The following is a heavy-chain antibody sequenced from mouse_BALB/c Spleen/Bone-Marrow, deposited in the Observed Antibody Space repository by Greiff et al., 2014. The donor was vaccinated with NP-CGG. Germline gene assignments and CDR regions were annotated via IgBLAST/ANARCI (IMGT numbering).Heavy chain of an antibody. CDR2: INPSTGYT. V-gene: IGHV1-7*01. CDR1: GYTFTSYW. Sequence: VQLQQSGAELAKPGASVKMSCKASGYTFTSYWMNWVKQRPGQGLEWIGYINPSTGYTEYNQKFKDKATLTADKSSSTAYMQLSSLTSEDSAVYYCASNWDVDWGQGTTLTVSS. J-gene: IGHJ2*01. D-gene: IGHD4-1*01. CDR3: ASNWDVD.